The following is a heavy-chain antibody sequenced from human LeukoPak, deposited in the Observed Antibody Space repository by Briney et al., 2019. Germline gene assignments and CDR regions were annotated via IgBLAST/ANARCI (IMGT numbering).Heavy chain of an antibody. CDR2: IYYSGST. CDR3: ARQYSSSWYRYYYYYYMDV. J-gene: IGHJ6*03. V-gene: IGHV4-39*01. D-gene: IGHD6-13*01. Sequence: SETLSLTCTVSGGSISSSSYYWGWIRQPPGKGLEWIGSIYYSGSTYYNPSLKSRVTISVDTSKNQFSLKLSSVTAADTAVYYCARQYSSSWYRYYYYYYMDVWGKGTTVTISS. CDR1: GGSISSSSYY.